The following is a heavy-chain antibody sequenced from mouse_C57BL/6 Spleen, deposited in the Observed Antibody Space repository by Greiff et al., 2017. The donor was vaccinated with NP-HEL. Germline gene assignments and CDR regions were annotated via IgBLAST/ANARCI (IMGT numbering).Heavy chain of an antibody. CDR3: ARIYYYGFDY. Sequence: EVKVVESGGGLVKPGGSLKLSCAASGFTFSSYAMSWVRQTPEKRLEWVATISDGGSYTYYPDNVKGRFTISRDNAKNNLYLQMSHLKSEDTAMYYCARIYYYGFDYWGQGTTLTVSS. D-gene: IGHD1-1*01. CDR1: GFTFSSYA. CDR2: ISDGGSYT. J-gene: IGHJ2*01. V-gene: IGHV5-4*03.